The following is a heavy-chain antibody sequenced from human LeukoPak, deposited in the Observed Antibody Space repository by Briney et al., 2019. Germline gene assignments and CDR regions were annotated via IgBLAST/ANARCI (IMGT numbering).Heavy chain of an antibody. CDR1: GDSVSSNSAA. D-gene: IGHD5-18*01. V-gene: IGHV6-1*01. Sequence: SQTLSLTCAISGDSVSSNSAAWNWIRQSPSEGLEWLGRTYYRSKWYNDYAVSVKSRITINPDTSKNQFSLQLNSVTPEDTAVYYCARDHGYSYGRVGYYYYGMDVWGQGTTVTVSS. J-gene: IGHJ6*02. CDR3: ARDHGYSYGRVGYYYYGMDV. CDR2: TYYRSKWYN.